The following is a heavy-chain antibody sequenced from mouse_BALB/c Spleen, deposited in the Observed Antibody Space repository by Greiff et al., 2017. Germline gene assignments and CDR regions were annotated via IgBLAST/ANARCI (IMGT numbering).Heavy chain of an antibody. D-gene: IGHD4-1*01. CDR3: ARTGTMGFAY. Sequence: QVQLKQSGPGLVQPSQSLSITCTASGFSLTSYGVHWVRQSPGKGLEWLGVIWSGGSTDYYAAFISRRSISKDNSTSQVFFKMNSLQANDTAIYYCARTGTMGFAYWGQGTLVTVSA. V-gene: IGHV2-2*02. CDR2: IWSGGST. CDR1: GFSLTSYG. J-gene: IGHJ3*01.